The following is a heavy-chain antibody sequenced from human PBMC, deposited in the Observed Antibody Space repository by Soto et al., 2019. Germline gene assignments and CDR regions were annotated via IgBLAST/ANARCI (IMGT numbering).Heavy chain of an antibody. J-gene: IGHJ3*02. CDR1: GDSITSGGYS. V-gene: IGHV4-30-2*01. CDR3: ARDIRYCTSTSRRTLGFDM. CDR2: IFHSGDT. Sequence: PSETLSLTCAVSGDSITSGGYSWSWIRQPPGKGLEWIGDIFHSGDTYYHPALKSRVIISIDRSKNQFSLNLSSATAADTAIYYCARDIRYCTSTSRRTLGFDMWGQGTVVTVSS. D-gene: IGHD2-2*01.